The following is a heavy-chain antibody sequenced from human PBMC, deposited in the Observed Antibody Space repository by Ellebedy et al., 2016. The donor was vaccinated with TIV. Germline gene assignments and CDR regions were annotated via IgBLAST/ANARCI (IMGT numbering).Heavy chain of an antibody. D-gene: IGHD2-2*01. V-gene: IGHV4-59*01. CDR1: GGSISSDY. Sequence: SETLSLTCTVSGGSISSDYWSWIRQPPGKGLEWIGYIYYTGSTNYNPSLKSRVTISVDTSKNQFSLKLRSATASDTAVYYCARGLGYWSRNSCLDAFDIWGQGTMVTVSS. CDR3: ARGLGYWSRNSCLDAFDI. CDR2: IYYTGST. J-gene: IGHJ3*02.